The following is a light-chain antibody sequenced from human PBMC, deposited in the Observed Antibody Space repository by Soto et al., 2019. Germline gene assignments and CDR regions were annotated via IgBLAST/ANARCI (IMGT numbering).Light chain of an antibody. J-gene: IGKJ5*01. CDR1: QSVNDNH. Sequence: EIVLTQSPGTLSLSPGERATLSCRASQSVNDNHLAWYQQKPGQAPRLLIYTTSNRATGIPDRFSGSGSGTDFILTISRLEPEDFAVYYCQPYGSSLSITFGQGTRLEIK. CDR3: QPYGSSLSIT. CDR2: TTS. V-gene: IGKV3-20*01.